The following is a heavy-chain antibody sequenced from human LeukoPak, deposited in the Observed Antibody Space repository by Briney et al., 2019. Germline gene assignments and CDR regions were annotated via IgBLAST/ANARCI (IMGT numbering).Heavy chain of an antibody. D-gene: IGHD3-22*01. CDR1: GVSITSSTYF. CDR3: ARQGYYDSSGLSYFDY. V-gene: IGHV4-61*02. CDR2: MDFSGST. Sequence: TLSLTCSVSGVSITSSTYFWSWIRQPAGKALEWIGRMDFSGSTNYNPSLRSRVTLSLDTSKNQFSLKLSSVTAADTAVYYCARQGYYDSSGLSYFDYWGQGTLVTVSS. J-gene: IGHJ4*02.